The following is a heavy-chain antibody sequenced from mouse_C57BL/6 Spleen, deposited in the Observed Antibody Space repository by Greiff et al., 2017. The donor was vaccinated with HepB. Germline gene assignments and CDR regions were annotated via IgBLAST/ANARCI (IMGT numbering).Heavy chain of an antibody. Sequence: EVKLVESGGDLVKPGGSLKLSCAASGFTFSSYGMSWVRQTPDKRLEWVATISSGGSYTYYPDSVKGRFTISRDNAKNTLDLQMSSLKSEDTAMYYCARRGTSGFAYWGQGTLVTVSA. CDR3: ARRGTSGFAY. CDR2: ISSGGSYT. D-gene: IGHD3-3*01. CDR1: GFTFSSYG. V-gene: IGHV5-6*02. J-gene: IGHJ3*01.